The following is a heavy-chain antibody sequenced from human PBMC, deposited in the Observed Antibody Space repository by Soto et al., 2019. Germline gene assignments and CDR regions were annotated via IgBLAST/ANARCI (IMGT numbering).Heavy chain of an antibody. J-gene: IGHJ3*02. CDR1: GYTFTGHY. CDR3: AREGVGDIVVVLPATGDSAFDI. D-gene: IGHD2-15*01. CDR2: INPKSGGT. V-gene: IGHV1-2*02. Sequence: ASVKVSCKASGYTFTGHYMHWVRQAPGQGLEWMGWINPKSGGTNYAQKFKGRVTMTRDTSIDTTYMELSRLRSDDTAVYYCAREGVGDIVVVLPATGDSAFDIWGQGTMVTVSS.